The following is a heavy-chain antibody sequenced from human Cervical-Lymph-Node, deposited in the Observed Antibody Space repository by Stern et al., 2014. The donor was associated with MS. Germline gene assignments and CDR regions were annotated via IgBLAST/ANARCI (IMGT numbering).Heavy chain of an antibody. CDR3: ARDRRLGDFDP. D-gene: IGHD3-9*01. J-gene: IGHJ5*02. CDR1: GYTFAGYY. CDR2: ISPNRGGT. V-gene: IGHV1-2*06. Sequence: QVQLVQSGAEVRKPGTSVKVSCKASGYTFAGYYIHWVRQAPGQGLEWMGRISPNRGGTDYAQNFQGRVTLTSDTSISTAYMELRSLRSDDTAVYYCARDRRLGDFDPWGQGTLVTVSS.